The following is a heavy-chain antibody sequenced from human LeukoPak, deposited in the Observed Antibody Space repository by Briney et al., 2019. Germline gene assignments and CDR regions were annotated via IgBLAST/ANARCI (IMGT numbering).Heavy chain of an antibody. CDR3: ARVRCSGGSCYYFDY. V-gene: IGHV3-30*04. CDR1: GFTFSSYA. J-gene: IGHJ4*02. D-gene: IGHD2-15*01. Sequence: GGSLRLSCAASGFTFSSYAMHWVRQAPGKGLEWVAVISYDGSNKYYADSVRGRFTISRDNAKNTLYLQMNSLRAEDTAVYYCARVRCSGGSCYYFDYWGQGTLVTVSS. CDR2: ISYDGSNK.